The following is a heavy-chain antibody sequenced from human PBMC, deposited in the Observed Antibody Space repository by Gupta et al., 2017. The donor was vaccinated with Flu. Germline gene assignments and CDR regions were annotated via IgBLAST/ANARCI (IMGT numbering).Heavy chain of an antibody. CDR3: ARVSEGNSETRADGMDV. D-gene: IGHD4-11*01. V-gene: IGHV3-48*03. CDR2: ISSSGSTI. CDR1: GFTFSSYE. Sequence: EVQLVESGGGLVQPGGSLRLSCAASGFTFSSYEMNWVRQAPGKGLEWVSYISSSGSTIYYADSVKGRFTISRDNAKNSLYLQMNSLRAEDTAVYYCARVSEGNSETRADGMDVWGQGTTVTVSS. J-gene: IGHJ6*02.